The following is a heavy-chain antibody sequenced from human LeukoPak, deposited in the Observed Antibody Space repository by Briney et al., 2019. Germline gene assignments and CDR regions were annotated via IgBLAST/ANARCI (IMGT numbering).Heavy chain of an antibody. CDR1: GGSISSYY. Sequence: SETLSLTCTVSGGSISSYYWSWIRQPAGKGLEWIGRIYTSGSTNYNPSLKSRVTMSVATSKNQFSLKLSSVTAADTAVYYCARDPYCTNGVCSMGSYCYYMDVWGKGTTVTVSS. J-gene: IGHJ6*03. CDR2: IYTSGST. CDR3: ARDPYCTNGVCSMGSYCYYMDV. D-gene: IGHD2-8*01. V-gene: IGHV4-4*07.